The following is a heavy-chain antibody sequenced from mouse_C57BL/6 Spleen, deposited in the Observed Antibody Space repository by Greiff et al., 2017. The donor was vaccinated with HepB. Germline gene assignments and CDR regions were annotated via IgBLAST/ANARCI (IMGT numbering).Heavy chain of an antibody. J-gene: IGHJ2*01. CDR1: GYAFTNYL. Sequence: VQLQQSGAELVRPGTSVKVSCKASGYAFTNYLIEWVKQRPGQGLEWIGGINPGSGGTNYNGKFKGKATLTADKSSSTAYLQLSSLTSGDSAVYFCAREGTSSSFDYWGRCTTLPVSS. V-gene: IGHV1-54*01. CDR3: AREGTSSSFDY. CDR2: INPGSGGT. D-gene: IGHD3-1*01.